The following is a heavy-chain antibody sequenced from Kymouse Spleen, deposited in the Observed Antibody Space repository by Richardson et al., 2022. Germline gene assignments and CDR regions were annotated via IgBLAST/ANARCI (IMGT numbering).Heavy chain of an antibody. Sequence: QLQLQESGPGLVKPSETLSLTCTVSGGSISSSSYYWGWIRQPPGKGLEWIGSIYYSGSTYYNPSLKSRVTISVDTSKNQFSLKLSSVTAADTAVYYCARTGVTMVRGAFDYWGQGTLVTVSS. D-gene: IGHD3-10*01. CDR1: GGSISSSSYY. J-gene: IGHJ4*02. CDR2: IYYSGST. CDR3: ARTGVTMVRGAFDY. V-gene: IGHV4-39*01.